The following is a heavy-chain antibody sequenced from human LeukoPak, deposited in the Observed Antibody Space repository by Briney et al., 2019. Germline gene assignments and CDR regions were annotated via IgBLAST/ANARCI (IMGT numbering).Heavy chain of an antibody. V-gene: IGHV1-2*02. CDR1: GYTFTGYY. J-gene: IGHJ3*02. CDR2: INPNSGGT. D-gene: IGHD4-17*01. CDR3: ARSLTVTHDAFDI. Sequence: GASVKVSCKASGYTFTGYYMHWVRQAPGQGLEWMGWINPNSGGTKYAQKFQGRVTMTRDTSISTAYMELSRLRSDDTAVYYCARSLTVTHDAFDIWGQGTMVTVSS.